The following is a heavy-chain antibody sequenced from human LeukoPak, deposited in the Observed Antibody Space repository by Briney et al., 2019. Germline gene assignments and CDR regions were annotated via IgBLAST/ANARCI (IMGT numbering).Heavy chain of an antibody. J-gene: IGHJ5*02. CDR3: ARVPPRAYCSSTSCYDRGGWFDP. D-gene: IGHD2-2*01. V-gene: IGHV1-8*01. CDR1: GYTFTSYD. CDR2: MSPNSGIT. Sequence: ASVKVSCKASGYTFTSYDINWVRQATGQGLEWMGWMSPNSGITGYAQKFQGRVTMTTDTSTSTAYMELRSLRSDDTAVYYCARVPPRAYCSSTSCYDRGGWFDPWGQGTLVTVSS.